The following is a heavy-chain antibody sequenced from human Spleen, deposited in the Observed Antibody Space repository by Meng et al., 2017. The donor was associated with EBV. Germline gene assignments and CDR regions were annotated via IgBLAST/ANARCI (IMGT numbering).Heavy chain of an antibody. Sequence: QVWRVQSGVEVKKPGASVKVSCKASGYTFINYGISWVRQAPGQGLEWMGWISAYNGNTNYAQKFQGRVTMTTDTSTSTAYMELQSLRSDDTAVYYCARDGGNTPGYDYGYDFDYWGRGTLVTVSS. CDR2: ISAYNGNT. V-gene: IGHV1-18*01. D-gene: IGHD5-18*01. CDR1: GYTFINYG. CDR3: ARDGGNTPGYDYGYDFDY. J-gene: IGHJ4*02.